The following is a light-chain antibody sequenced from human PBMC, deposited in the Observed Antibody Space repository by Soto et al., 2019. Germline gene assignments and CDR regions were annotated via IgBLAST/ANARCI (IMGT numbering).Light chain of an antibody. J-gene: IGKJ5*01. V-gene: IGKV3-20*01. CDR3: QLYSRSPRQIT. Sequence: EIVLTQSPGTLSLSPGERATVSCRAGQSVSSSYLAWYQQKPGQAPRLLIYGASSRATGIPARFSGSGSGTDCTLTISRLEPEDFAVYYCQLYSRSPRQITFGQGTRLEI. CDR2: GAS. CDR1: QSVSSSY.